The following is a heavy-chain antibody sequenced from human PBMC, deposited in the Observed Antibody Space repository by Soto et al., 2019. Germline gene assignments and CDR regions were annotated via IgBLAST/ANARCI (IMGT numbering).Heavy chain of an antibody. CDR3: ARGSTESYPGSRIFDF. Sequence: SWVASGITFWSRAMSWVRQAPGEGLEWVSTITDNGGDAKYADSVRGRFAISRDNSKKTLYLQMSSLTVEDSAIYYCARGSTESYPGSRIFDFWGRGTLVTVSS. J-gene: IGHJ4*02. CDR2: ITDNGGDA. D-gene: IGHD3-10*01. CDR1: GITFWSRA. V-gene: IGHV3-23*01.